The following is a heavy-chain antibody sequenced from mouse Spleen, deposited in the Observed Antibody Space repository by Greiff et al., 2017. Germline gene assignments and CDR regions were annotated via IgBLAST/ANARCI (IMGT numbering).Heavy chain of an antibody. CDR2: IHPNSGNT. J-gene: IGHJ3*01. CDR3: ARNGYYRGFAY. Sequence: QVQLQQPGAELVKPGASVKLSCKASGYTFTSYWMHWVKQRPGQGLEWIGMIHPNSGNTNYNEKFKSKATLTVDKSSSTAYMQLSSLTSEDSAVYYCARNGYYRGFAYWGQGTLVTVSA. V-gene: IGHV1-64*01. D-gene: IGHD2-3*01. CDR1: GYTFTSYW.